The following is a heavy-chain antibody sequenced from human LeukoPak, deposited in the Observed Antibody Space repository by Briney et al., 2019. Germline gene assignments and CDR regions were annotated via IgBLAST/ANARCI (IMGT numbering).Heavy chain of an antibody. J-gene: IGHJ3*02. CDR1: GFTFSSYA. CDR3: AREGATMVRGVIPPDAFDI. V-gene: IGHV3-30*01. Sequence: QPGGSLRLSCAASGFTFSSYAMHWVRQAPGKGLEWVAVISYDGSNKYYADSVKGRFTISRDNSKNTLYLQMNGLRAEDTAVYYCAREGATMVRGVIPPDAFDIWGQGTMVTVSS. CDR2: ISYDGSNK. D-gene: IGHD3-10*01.